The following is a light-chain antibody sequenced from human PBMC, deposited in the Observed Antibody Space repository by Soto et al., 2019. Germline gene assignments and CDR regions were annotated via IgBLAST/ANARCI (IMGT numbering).Light chain of an antibody. J-gene: IGKJ2*01. CDR3: QQYGGLPYT. CDR2: GVS. Sequence: IWLKLSVGALSLKTGEGATLSCRASQNVNNGYLAWYQQKPGQAPRLLIYGVSVRATGIPDRFGGSGSGTDFTLTISRLEPEDFAVYFCQQYGGLPYTFGQGTKVDIK. CDR1: QNVNNGY. V-gene: IGKV3-20*01.